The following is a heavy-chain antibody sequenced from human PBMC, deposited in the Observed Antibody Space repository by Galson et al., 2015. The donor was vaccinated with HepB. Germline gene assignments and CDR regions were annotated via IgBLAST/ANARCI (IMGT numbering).Heavy chain of an antibody. Sequence: SLRLSCAGSEFTLSSYSMNWVRQAPGKGLEWVSRIGGSGRSIYYADSVKGRFTISKDNAKNSLYLQMDSLRVDDTAVYYCARERDEAFDIWGHGTMVTVSS. J-gene: IGHJ3*02. CDR3: ARERDEAFDI. V-gene: IGHV3-21*06. CDR2: IGGSGRSI. CDR1: EFTLSSYS.